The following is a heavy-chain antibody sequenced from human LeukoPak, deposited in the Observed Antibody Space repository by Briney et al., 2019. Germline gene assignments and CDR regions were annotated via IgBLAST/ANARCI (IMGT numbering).Heavy chain of an antibody. D-gene: IGHD3-16*01. CDR3: AKLGGHPLRNYYVGV. J-gene: IGHJ6*03. V-gene: IGHV3-23*01. CDR2: ILDSGYST. CDR1: GFTFSSYA. Sequence: GGSLRLSCAASGFTFSSYAMSWVRQAPGKGLEWVSGILDSGYSTYYANSVEGRFTISRDNSNNTLYLQMNSLRAEDTAVYYCAKLGGHPLRNYYVGVWGKGTTVAVSS.